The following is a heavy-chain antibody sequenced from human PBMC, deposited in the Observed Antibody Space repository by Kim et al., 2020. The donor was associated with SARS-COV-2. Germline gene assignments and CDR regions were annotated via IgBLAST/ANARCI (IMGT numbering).Heavy chain of an antibody. V-gene: IGHV3-13*04. CDR1: GFTFSSYD. Sequence: GSLILSCAASGFTFSSYDMHWVRQATGKGLEWVSAIGTAGDTYYPGSVKGRFTISRENAKNSLYLQMNSLRAGDTAVYYCAREAARNPPGARRVRDYYYGMDVWGQGTTVTVSS. CDR3: AREAARNPPGARRVRDYYYGMDV. CDR2: IGTAGDT. J-gene: IGHJ6*02. D-gene: IGHD3-10*01.